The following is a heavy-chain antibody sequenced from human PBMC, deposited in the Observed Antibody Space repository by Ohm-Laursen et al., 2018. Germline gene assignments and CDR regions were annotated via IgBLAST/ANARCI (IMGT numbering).Heavy chain of an antibody. Sequence: GSLRLSCSASGFTLSSFWMNWVRQAPGKGLVWVSRINSDGSGTTYADSVKGRFTISRDNAKNTLYLQMNSLRAEDTAVYYCARGSDAWGQGTLVTVSS. CDR1: GFTLSSFW. CDR3: ARGSDA. J-gene: IGHJ5*02. CDR2: INSDGSGT. V-gene: IGHV3-74*01.